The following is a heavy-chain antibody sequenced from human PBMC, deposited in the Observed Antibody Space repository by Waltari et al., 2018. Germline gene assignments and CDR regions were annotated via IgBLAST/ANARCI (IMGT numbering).Heavy chain of an antibody. D-gene: IGHD4-17*01. CDR3: AKLGRMTTVTSFFDF. V-gene: IGHV3-23*01. J-gene: IGHJ4*02. CDR2: ISGSGDLT. Sequence: LASGGGLARPGGSLTLSGSASGLTFGDCAMPWVRQAPGKGLECVSSISGSGDLTYYADSVKGRFTISRDDPNNKLLLEMSSLRVDDTALYYCAKLGRMTTVTSFFDFWGRGTLVSVSS. CDR1: GLTFGDCA.